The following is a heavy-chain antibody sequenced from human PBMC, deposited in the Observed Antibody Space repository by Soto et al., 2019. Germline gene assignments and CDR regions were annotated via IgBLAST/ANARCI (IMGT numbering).Heavy chain of an antibody. V-gene: IGHV4-34*01. CDR1: GGSFSGYY. Sequence: HVQLQQWGAGLLKPSETLSLTCAVYGGSFSGYYWSWIRQPPGKGLEWIGEINHSGSTNYNPSLKSRVTISVDTSKNQFSLKLSSVTAADTAVYYCARAVGYSSGWPDYWGQGTLVTVSS. CDR3: ARAVGYSSGWPDY. CDR2: INHSGST. J-gene: IGHJ4*02. D-gene: IGHD6-19*01.